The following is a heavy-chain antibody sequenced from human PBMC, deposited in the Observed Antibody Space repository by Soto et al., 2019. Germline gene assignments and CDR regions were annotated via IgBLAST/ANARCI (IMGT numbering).Heavy chain of an antibody. CDR2: IYPGDSET. D-gene: IGHD6-25*01. Sequence: GESLKISCKGSGYKFATYWIAWVRQMPGRGLEWVGIIYPGDSETIYSSSFRGHVTISADKSLNTAYLQWDSLTASDSAIYYCARGFTGSAGRFDPWGQGTVVTVSS. CDR3: ARGFTGSAGRFDP. CDR1: GYKFATYW. V-gene: IGHV5-51*01. J-gene: IGHJ5*02.